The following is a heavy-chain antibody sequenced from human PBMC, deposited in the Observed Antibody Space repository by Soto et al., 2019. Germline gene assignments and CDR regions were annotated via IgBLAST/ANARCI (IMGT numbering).Heavy chain of an antibody. V-gene: IGHV3-23*01. CDR1: GFTFSSYA. J-gene: IGHJ4*02. CDR3: ATPGPYSSGYLPFDY. Sequence: GGSLRLSCAASGFTFSSYAMSWVRQAPGKGLEWVSAISGSGGSTYYADSVKGRFTISRDNSKNTLYLQMNSLRAENTAVYYCATPGPYSSGYLPFDYWGQGTLVTVSS. D-gene: IGHD3-22*01. CDR2: ISGSGGST.